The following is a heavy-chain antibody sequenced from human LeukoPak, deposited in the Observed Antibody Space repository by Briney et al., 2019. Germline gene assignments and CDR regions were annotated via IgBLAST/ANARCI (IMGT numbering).Heavy chain of an antibody. CDR2: IKGDGSST. D-gene: IGHD3-10*01. CDR1: GFTFSSYW. J-gene: IGHJ4*02. V-gene: IGHV3-74*01. CDR3: ARLGARSGSYDY. Sequence: GGSLRLSCAASGFTFSSYWMHWVRQAPGKGLVWVSRIKGDGSSTSYADSVKGRFTISRDNTKNTLYLQMNSLRAEDTAVYYCARLGARSGSYDYWGQGTLVTVSS.